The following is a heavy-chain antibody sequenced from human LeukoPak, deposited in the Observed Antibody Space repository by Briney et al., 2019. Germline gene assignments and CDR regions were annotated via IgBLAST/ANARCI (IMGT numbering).Heavy chain of an antibody. CDR3: AKASLWFGELLPQH. CDR1: GFTFSDYY. Sequence: GGSLRLSCAASGFTFSDYYMSWIRQAPGKGLEWVSYISRSGTTIYYADSVKGRFTISRDNSKNTLYLQMNSLRADDTAVYYCAKASLWFGELLPQHCGQGTLVTVSS. CDR2: ISRSGTTI. J-gene: IGHJ1*01. D-gene: IGHD3-10*01. V-gene: IGHV3-11*01.